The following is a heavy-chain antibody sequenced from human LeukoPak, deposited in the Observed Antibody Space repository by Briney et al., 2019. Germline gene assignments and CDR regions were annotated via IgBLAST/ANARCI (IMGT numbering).Heavy chain of an antibody. CDR1: GGSISSGDYY. D-gene: IGHD1-14*01. Sequence: PSQTLSLTCTVSGGSISSGDYYWSWIRQPPGKGLEWIGYIYYSGSTYYNPSLNSRRVTISVDTSKNQFSLKVTSVTAADTAVYYCARLPITKRALDVWGQGTTVTVSS. CDR3: ARLPITKRALDV. CDR2: IYYSGST. V-gene: IGHV4-30-4*01. J-gene: IGHJ6*02.